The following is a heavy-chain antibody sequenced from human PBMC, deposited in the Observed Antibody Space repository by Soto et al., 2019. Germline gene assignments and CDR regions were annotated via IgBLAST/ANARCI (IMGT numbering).Heavy chain of an antibody. CDR3: ARGNGKNYGPAMGDGFDI. D-gene: IGHD3-10*01. V-gene: IGHV3-13*01. CDR1: GFSFRDYD. J-gene: IGHJ3*02. CDR2: IGSDGDT. Sequence: GGSLRLSCAVSGFSFRDYDMYWVRQISGKGLEWVSGIGSDGDTYYAGSVKGRFTVSRENDKNSLYLQMRGLRPGDTAVYYCARGNGKNYGPAMGDGFDIWGQGTTVTVSS.